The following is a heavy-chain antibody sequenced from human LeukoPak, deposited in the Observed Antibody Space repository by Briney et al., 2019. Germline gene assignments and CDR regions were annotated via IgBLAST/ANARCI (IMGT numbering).Heavy chain of an antibody. CDR1: GYTFTGYY. CDR3: ARDRDYYGSGSYYNVVDY. V-gene: IGHV1-2*06. Sequence: ASVKVSCKASGYTFTGYYMHWVRQAPGEGLEWMGRINPNSGGTNYAQKFQGRLTMTRDTSISTAYMELSRLRSDDTAVYYCARDRDYYGSGSYYNVVDYWGQGTLVTVSS. J-gene: IGHJ4*02. D-gene: IGHD3-10*01. CDR2: INPNSGGT.